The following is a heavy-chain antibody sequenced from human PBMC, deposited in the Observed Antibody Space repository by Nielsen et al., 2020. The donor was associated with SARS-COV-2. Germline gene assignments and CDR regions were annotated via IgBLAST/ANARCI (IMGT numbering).Heavy chain of an antibody. J-gene: IGHJ3*01. Sequence: GGSLRLSCAASGFTFAEYGMHWVRHAPGKGPEWVAVTSYDGGFKDYGNSVKGRFTVSRDNSQNMLYLQMNRLRPEDTAVYYCAKVYLSGSYRPPREAFDVWGQGTKVTVSS. V-gene: IGHV3-30*18. D-gene: IGHD1-26*01. CDR1: GFTFAEYG. CDR3: AKVYLSGSYRPPREAFDV. CDR2: TSYDGGFK.